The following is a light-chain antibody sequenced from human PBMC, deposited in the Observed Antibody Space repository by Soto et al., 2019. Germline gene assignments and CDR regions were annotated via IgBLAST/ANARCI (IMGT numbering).Light chain of an antibody. CDR3: SLSYSDVRV. CDR2: DTS. V-gene: IGLV7-46*01. CDR1: TGAVTSSHY. Sequence: QAVVTQEPSLTVSPGGTVTLTCGSSTGAVTSSHYPYWFQQKPGQAPRALIYDTSIKHSWTPARFSGSLLGGKPALILSGAQPEDEADYYCSLSYSDVRVFGGGTKVTVL. J-gene: IGLJ3*02.